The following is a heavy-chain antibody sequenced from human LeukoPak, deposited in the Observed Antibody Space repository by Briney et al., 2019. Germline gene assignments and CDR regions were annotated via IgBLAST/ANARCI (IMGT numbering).Heavy chain of an antibody. D-gene: IGHD3-22*01. CDR1: GFTFSSYG. V-gene: IGHV3-30*02. CDR2: IRYDGSNK. Sequence: HPGGSLRLSCAASGFTFSSYGMHWVRQAPGKGLEWVTFIRYDGSNKYYADSVKSRFTISRDNSKNTLSLQMNSLRAEDTAIYYCARDGIEYYYDSSGYYFDYWGQGTLVTVSS. CDR3: ARDGIEYYYDSSGYYFDY. J-gene: IGHJ4*02.